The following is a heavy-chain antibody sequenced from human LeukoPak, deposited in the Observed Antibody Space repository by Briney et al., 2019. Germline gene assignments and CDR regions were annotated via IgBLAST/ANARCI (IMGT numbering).Heavy chain of an antibody. Sequence: ASVKVSCKASGYTFTGYYMHWVRQAPGQGLEWMGWINPNSGGTNYAQKFQGRVTMTRDTSISTAYMELSRLRSDDTAVYYCAFHYGSPYNWFDPWGQGTLVTVSS. CDR3: AFHYGSPYNWFDP. V-gene: IGHV1-2*02. J-gene: IGHJ5*02. CDR2: INPNSGGT. CDR1: GYTFTGYY. D-gene: IGHD4-17*01.